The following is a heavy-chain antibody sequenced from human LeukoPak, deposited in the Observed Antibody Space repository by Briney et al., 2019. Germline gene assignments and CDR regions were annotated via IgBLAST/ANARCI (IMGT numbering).Heavy chain of an antibody. J-gene: IGHJ4*02. Sequence: GGSLRLSCAASGFTVSGNFMSWVRQAPGKGLEWVSVIYAAGDTYYADSVKGRFTISRDNSKNTLYLQMNSLRAEDTAVYYCARSGSGWFDYWGQGTLVTVSS. V-gene: IGHV3-53*01. CDR1: GFTVSGNF. D-gene: IGHD6-19*01. CDR3: ARSGSGWFDY. CDR2: IYAAGDT.